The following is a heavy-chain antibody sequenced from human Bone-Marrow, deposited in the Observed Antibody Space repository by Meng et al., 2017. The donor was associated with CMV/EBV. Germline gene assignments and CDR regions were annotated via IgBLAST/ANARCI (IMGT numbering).Heavy chain of an antibody. V-gene: IGHV4-59*01. CDR2: IHYTGRA. J-gene: IGHJ4*02. CDR3: AERGGGY. Sequence: LRPRGHGLVKPSETLSLTCRVSGVSISTTYWSWIRQTPGKGLEWIASIHYTGRADYSPSLKSRVTVSVDTSDSQLSLKLSSVTTADTAMYYCAERGGGYWGQGSLVTVSS. D-gene: IGHD1-1*01. CDR1: GVSISTTY.